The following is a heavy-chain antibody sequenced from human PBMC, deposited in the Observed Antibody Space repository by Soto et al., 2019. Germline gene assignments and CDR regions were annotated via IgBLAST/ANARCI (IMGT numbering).Heavy chain of an antibody. CDR2: IHITGST. D-gene: IGHD3-10*01. Sequence: SETLSLTCIVSGRSVRNCSWSWIRQPAGKGLEWIGRIHITGSTSYNPSLKSRVTMSLDTSKNQFSLRLNSVTAADTAVYYCARDDYYNTNSWFDPWGQGTLVTASS. CDR3: ARDDYYNTNSWFDP. CDR1: GRSVRNCS. J-gene: IGHJ5*02. V-gene: IGHV4-4*07.